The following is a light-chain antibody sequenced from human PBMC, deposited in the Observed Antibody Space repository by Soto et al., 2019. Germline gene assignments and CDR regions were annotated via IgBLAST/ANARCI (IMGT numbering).Light chain of an antibody. Sequence: DIVMTQSPDSLAVSLGERATINCKSSQSVLYSSNNKNYLAWYQQKPGQPPKLLIYWASTRESGVPDRSSGSGSGTDYALAISSLQAEDVEVYYCQQYYSTPPTFGQGTKLEIK. CDR2: WAS. CDR3: QQYYSTPPT. CDR1: QSVLYSSNNKNY. V-gene: IGKV4-1*01. J-gene: IGKJ2*01.